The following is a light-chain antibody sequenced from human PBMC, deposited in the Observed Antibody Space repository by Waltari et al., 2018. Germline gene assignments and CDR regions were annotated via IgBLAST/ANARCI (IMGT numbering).Light chain of an antibody. Sequence: QSVLTQPLYASGTPGQTVTISCSGGNSTIGSNAVYWYPQHPGTAPTLLIYSNKQRPSGVPRRFSGSKSGTSAALAISGLQSQDEADYYCAAWDASLNAPWVFGGGTKLTVL. CDR1: NSTIGSNA. V-gene: IGLV1-44*01. J-gene: IGLJ3*02. CDR2: SNK. CDR3: AAWDASLNAPWV.